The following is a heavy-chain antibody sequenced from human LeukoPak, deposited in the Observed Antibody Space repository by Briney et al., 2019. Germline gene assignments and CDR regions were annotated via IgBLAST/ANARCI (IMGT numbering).Heavy chain of an antibody. J-gene: IGHJ4*02. Sequence: PSETLSLTCTVSGVSISNNYFYWAWIRQPPGKGLELIGYVHYNGSTFYNSSLKSRITISADTSQNQFSLSLTSVTAADTAVYYCATLGLLRGAGFNLATHFDYWGQGTLVAVSS. CDR1: GVSISNNYFY. CDR3: ATLGLLRGAGFNLATHFDY. CDR2: VHYNGST. V-gene: IGHV4-39*01. D-gene: IGHD1-26*01.